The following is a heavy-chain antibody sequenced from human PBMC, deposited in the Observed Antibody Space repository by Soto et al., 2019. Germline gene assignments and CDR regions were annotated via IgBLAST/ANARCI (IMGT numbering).Heavy chain of an antibody. CDR1: GLSVNRNY. J-gene: IGHJ4*01. D-gene: IGHD6-13*01. Sequence: GGSLRLSCAASGLSVNRNYMSWVRQAPGKGLEWVSVIYSGGSTYYADSVKDRFTNSRDNSKNTLYLQMNSLRAEDTAVYYCAMTASWFHDHWGQGTLVTVSS. V-gene: IGHV3-66*01. CDR3: AMTASWFHDH. CDR2: IYSGGST.